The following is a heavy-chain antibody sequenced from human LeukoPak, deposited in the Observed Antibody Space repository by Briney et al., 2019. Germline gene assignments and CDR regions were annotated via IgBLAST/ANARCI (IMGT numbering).Heavy chain of an antibody. J-gene: IGHJ4*02. CDR1: GYSFTSYW. V-gene: IGHV5-51*01. CDR3: ARPQVGATWGAAPYCFDY. Sequence: GESLKISCKGSGYSFTSYWIGWVRQMPGKGLEWMGIIYPGDSDTRYSPSFQGQVTISADKSISTAYLQWSSLKASDTAMYYCARPQVGATWGAAPYCFDYWGQGTLVTVSS. D-gene: IGHD1-26*01. CDR2: IYPGDSDT.